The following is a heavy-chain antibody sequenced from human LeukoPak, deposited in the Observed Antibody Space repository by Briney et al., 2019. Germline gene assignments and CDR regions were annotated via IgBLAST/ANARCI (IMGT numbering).Heavy chain of an antibody. J-gene: IGHJ5*02. CDR1: GYTFTGYY. CDR2: INPNSGGT. V-gene: IGHV1-2*02. D-gene: IGHD3-10*01. CDR3: ARVRFGVLLWFGERNWFDP. Sequence: ASVKVSCKASGYTFTGYYMHWVRQAPGQGLEWMGWINPNSGGTNYAQKFQGRVTMTTDTSTSTAYMELRSLRSDDTAVYYCARVRFGVLLWFGERNWFDPWGQGTLVTVSS.